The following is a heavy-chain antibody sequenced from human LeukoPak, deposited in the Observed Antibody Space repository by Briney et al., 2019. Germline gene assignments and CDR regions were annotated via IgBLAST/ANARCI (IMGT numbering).Heavy chain of an antibody. CDR1: GYTITNNY. Sequence: ASVKVSCKASGYTITNNYMHWVRQAPGQGLEWMGWINPNSGGTNYAQKFQGRVTMTRNTSINTAYMELSRLRSDDTAVYYCARGLRGSPAFDYWGQGTLVTVSS. V-gene: IGHV1-2*02. CDR3: ARGLRGSPAFDY. J-gene: IGHJ4*02. D-gene: IGHD2-2*01. CDR2: INPNSGGT.